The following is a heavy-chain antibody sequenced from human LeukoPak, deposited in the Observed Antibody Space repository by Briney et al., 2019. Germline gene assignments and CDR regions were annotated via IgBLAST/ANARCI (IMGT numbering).Heavy chain of an antibody. CDR3: ARDGSYDFWSGYYDY. V-gene: IGHV3-30-3*01. J-gene: IGHJ4*02. D-gene: IGHD3-3*01. Sequence: PGGSLRLSCAASGFTFSSYAMHWVRQAPGKGLEWVAVISYDGSNKYYADSVKGRFTISRDNSKNTLYLQMNSLRAEDTAVYYCARDGSYDFWSGYYDYWGQGTLVTVSS. CDR1: GFTFSSYA. CDR2: ISYDGSNK.